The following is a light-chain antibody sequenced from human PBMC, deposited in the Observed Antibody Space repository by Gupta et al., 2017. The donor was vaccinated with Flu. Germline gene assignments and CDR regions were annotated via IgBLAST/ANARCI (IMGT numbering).Light chain of an antibody. Sequence: QSALTQPASVSGSPGQSITISCTGTSSDVGGYNYVSWYQQHPGKAPKLMIYEVSNRPSGVSNRISGSKSGNTASLTISGLQAEDEAEYYCSSYTSSSNVVFGGGTKLTVL. V-gene: IGLV2-14*01. CDR2: EVS. CDR1: SSDVGGYNY. J-gene: IGLJ2*01. CDR3: SSYTSSSNVV.